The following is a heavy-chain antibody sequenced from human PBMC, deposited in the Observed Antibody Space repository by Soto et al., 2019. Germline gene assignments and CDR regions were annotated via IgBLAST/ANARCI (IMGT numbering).Heavy chain of an antibody. CDR1: GFSFSTYT. D-gene: IGHD2-8*01. J-gene: IGHJ4*02. CDR2: ISGSGGSP. CDR3: AKAKCTTSNCYVPDN. V-gene: IGHV3-23*01. Sequence: PGGSLRLSGAASGFSFSTYTMSWVRRAPGKGLEWVSAISGSGGSPSYADSVQGRFTISRDNPKKTLYLQMNSLRAEDTAVYYFAKAKCTTSNCYVPDNLGQGTLVTVSS.